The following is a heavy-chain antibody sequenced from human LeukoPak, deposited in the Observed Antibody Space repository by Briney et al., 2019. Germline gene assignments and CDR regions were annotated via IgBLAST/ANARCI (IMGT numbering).Heavy chain of an antibody. V-gene: IGHV4-34*01. CDR3: ARGLRGVGSGWYGSFFDY. CDR1: GGSISSYY. CDR2: INHSGST. Sequence: PSETLSLTCTVSGGSISSYYWSWIRQPPGKGLEWIGEINHSGSTNYNPPLKSRATISAATSKNQFSLKLSSVTAADTAVYYCARGLRGVGSGWYGSFFDYWGQGTLVTVSS. J-gene: IGHJ4*02. D-gene: IGHD6-19*01.